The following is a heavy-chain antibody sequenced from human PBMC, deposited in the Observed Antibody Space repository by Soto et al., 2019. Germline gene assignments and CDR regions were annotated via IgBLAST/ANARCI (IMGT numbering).Heavy chain of an antibody. D-gene: IGHD3-9*01. V-gene: IGHV1-69*08. CDR3: AREQRNLDWLRGWFDP. CDR2: IIPILNIA. Sequence: QVQLVQSGAEVEKPGSSVKVSCKASGGTFSSYTITWVRQAPGQGLEWMGRIIPILNIANYAQKFQGRVTITAYKSTSTAYMKLSSLRSEDTSVYYCAREQRNLDWLRGWFDPWGQGTLVTVSS. CDR1: GGTFSSYT. J-gene: IGHJ5*02.